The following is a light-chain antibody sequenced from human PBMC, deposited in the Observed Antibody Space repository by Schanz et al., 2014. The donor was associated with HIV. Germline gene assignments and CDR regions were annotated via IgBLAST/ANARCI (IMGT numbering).Light chain of an antibody. Sequence: ETVLTQSPGSLSLSPGERVTLSCRASQSVTRNFLAWYQHKPGQAPRLLISGASSRAAGIPDRFSGSGSGTDFTLTISRVEPEDYAVYYCQQYGSPPWTFGQGTKVEIK. V-gene: IGKV3-20*01. CDR1: QSVTRNF. CDR2: GAS. J-gene: IGKJ1*01. CDR3: QQYGSPPWT.